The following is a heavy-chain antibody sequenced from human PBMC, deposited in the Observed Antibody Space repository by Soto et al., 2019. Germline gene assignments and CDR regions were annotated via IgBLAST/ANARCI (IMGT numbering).Heavy chain of an antibody. CDR3: ARIYYDSSGYYYAAVYYFDY. CDR1: GFSLSNARMG. D-gene: IGHD3-22*01. Sequence: QVTLKECGPVLVKPTETLTLTCTVSGFSLSNARMGVSWIRQPPGKALEWLAHIFSNDEKSYSTSLKSRLTISKDTSKSQVVLTMTNMDPVDTATYYCARIYYDSSGYYYAAVYYFDYWGQGTLVTVSS. V-gene: IGHV2-26*01. CDR2: IFSNDEK. J-gene: IGHJ4*02.